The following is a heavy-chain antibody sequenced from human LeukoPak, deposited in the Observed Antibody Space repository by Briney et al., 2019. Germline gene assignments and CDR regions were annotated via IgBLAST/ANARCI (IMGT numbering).Heavy chain of an antibody. J-gene: IGHJ5*02. V-gene: IGHV3-11*04. CDR1: GFTFSDYY. CDR3: AREREDGYSGSYGTIDP. D-gene: IGHD1-26*01. Sequence: SGGSLRLSCAASGFTFSDYYMSWLRQAPGKGLEWVSYISSSGSTIYYADSVKGRFTISRDNAKNSLYLQMNSLRAEDTAVYYCAREREDGYSGSYGTIDPWGQGTLVTVSS. CDR2: ISSSGSTI.